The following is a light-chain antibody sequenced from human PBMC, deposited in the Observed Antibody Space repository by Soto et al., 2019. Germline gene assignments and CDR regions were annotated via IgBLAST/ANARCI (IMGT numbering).Light chain of an antibody. CDR1: QSVSSY. CDR3: QQRSNWGYT. J-gene: IGKJ2*01. CDR2: DAS. Sequence: EIVLTQSPATLSLCPGERATLSCRASQSVSSYLAWYQQKPGQAPRLLIYDASNRATGIPARFSGSGSGTDFTLTISSLEPEDFAVYYCQQRSNWGYTFGQGTKLEIK. V-gene: IGKV3-11*01.